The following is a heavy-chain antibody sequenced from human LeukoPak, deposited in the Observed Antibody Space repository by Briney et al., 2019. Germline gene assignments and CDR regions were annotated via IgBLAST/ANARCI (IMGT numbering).Heavy chain of an antibody. V-gene: IGHV3-33*01. J-gene: IGHJ4*02. Sequence: PGRSLRLSCVASGFTFSTYGMHWVRQAPGKGLEWVALIWYDGNYKYYADSVKGRFTISRYNSKNTLYLQMNSLRVEDTAVYYCARDGGQQMEKFDYWGQGTLVTVSS. CDR1: GFTFSTYG. CDR3: ARDGGQQMEKFDY. D-gene: IGHD6-13*01. CDR2: IWYDGNYK.